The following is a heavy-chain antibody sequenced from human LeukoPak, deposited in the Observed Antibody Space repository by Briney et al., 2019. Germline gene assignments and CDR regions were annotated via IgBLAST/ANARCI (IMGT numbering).Heavy chain of an antibody. CDR3: VKDRTGTYTLDY. D-gene: IGHD3-10*01. V-gene: IGHV3-30*02. CDR2: IWYDGLNK. Sequence: GGSLRLSCVPSGFAFSDYGMHWVRQAPGKGLEWVAVIWYDGLNKYHADSVKGRFTISRDNSKNTLNLQMNSLRAEDTAVYYCVKDRTGTYTLDYWGQGTLVTVSS. J-gene: IGHJ4*02. CDR1: GFAFSDYG.